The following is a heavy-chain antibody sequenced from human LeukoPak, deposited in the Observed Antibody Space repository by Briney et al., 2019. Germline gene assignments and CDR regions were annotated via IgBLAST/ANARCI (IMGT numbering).Heavy chain of an antibody. J-gene: IGHJ4*02. CDR3: ARLSSYSSSSIPDY. CDR1: GGSISSSSYY. D-gene: IGHD6-6*01. CDR2: IYYSGST. Sequence: PSETLSLTCTVSGGSISSSSYYWGWIRQPPGKGLEWIGSIYYSGSTYYNPSLKSRVTISVDTSKNLFSLKLSSVTAADTAVYYCARLSSYSSSSIPDYWGQGTLVTVSS. V-gene: IGHV4-39*07.